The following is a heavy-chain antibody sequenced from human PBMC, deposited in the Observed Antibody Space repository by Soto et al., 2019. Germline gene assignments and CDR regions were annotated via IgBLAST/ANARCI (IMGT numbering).Heavy chain of an antibody. V-gene: IGHV1-69*13. CDR1: GGTFSSYA. Sequence: SVKVSCRASGGTFSSYAISWVRQAPGQGLEWMGGIIPIFGTANYAQKFQGRVTITADESTSTAYMELSSLRSEDTAVYYCARERSVDTAMEVWFDPWGQGTLVTVSS. J-gene: IGHJ5*02. D-gene: IGHD5-18*01. CDR3: ARERSVDTAMEVWFDP. CDR2: IIPIFGTA.